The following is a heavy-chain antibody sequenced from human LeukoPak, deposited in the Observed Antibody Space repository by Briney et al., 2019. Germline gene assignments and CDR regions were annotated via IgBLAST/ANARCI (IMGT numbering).Heavy chain of an antibody. CDR1: GGSFSGYY. Sequence: SETLSLTCAVYGGSFSGYYWSWIRQPPGKGLEWIGEINHSGNTNYNPSLKSRVTISLDTSKNQFSLILSSVAAADTAVYYCARRDIVGATGPDNWGQGTLVTVSS. V-gene: IGHV4-34*01. CDR3: ARRDIVGATGPDN. D-gene: IGHD1-26*01. J-gene: IGHJ4*02. CDR2: INHSGNT.